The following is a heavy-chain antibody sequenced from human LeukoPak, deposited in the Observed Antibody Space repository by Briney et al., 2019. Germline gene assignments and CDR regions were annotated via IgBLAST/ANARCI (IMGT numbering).Heavy chain of an antibody. J-gene: IGHJ4*02. CDR3: AARGDGFNYFDY. Sequence: GGSLRLSCAASGLTVSRTYMSWVRQAPGKGLEWVSVFYSGGATYYADSVRGRFTISRDNSKNSLYLQMHSLRAEDTAVYYCAARGDGFNYFDYWGQGILVTVSS. CDR2: FYSGGAT. V-gene: IGHV3-66*01. D-gene: IGHD5-24*01. CDR1: GLTVSRTY.